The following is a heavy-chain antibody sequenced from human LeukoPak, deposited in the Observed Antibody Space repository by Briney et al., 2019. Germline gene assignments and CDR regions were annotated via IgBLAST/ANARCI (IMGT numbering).Heavy chain of an antibody. J-gene: IGHJ4*02. CDR2: IYYSGST. CDR1: GGSISSSSYY. Sequence: SETLSLTCTVSGGSISSSSYYWGWIRQPPGKGLEWIGSIYYSGSTYYNPSLKSRVTISVDTSKNQFSLKLSSVTAADTAVYYCAREYSSGLDYWGQGTLVTVSS. CDR3: AREYSSGLDY. V-gene: IGHV4-39*07. D-gene: IGHD5-18*01.